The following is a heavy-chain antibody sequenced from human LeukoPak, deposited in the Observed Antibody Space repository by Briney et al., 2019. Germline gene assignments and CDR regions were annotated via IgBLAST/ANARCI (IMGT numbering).Heavy chain of an antibody. D-gene: IGHD1-26*01. CDR3: ARVSVGATMLAYFDY. J-gene: IGHJ4*02. CDR2: INPSGGIT. V-gene: IGHV1-46*01. CDR1: GYTFTNYY. Sequence: ASVKVSCKTSGYTFTNYYMHWVRQAPGQGLEWMGIINPSGGITNYAQKFQGRVTMTRDMSTSTVYMELSSLRFEDTAVYYCARVSVGATMLAYFDYWGQGTLVTVSS.